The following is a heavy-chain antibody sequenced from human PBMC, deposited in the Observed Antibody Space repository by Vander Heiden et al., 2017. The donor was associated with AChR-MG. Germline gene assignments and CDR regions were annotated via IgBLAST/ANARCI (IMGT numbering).Heavy chain of an antibody. Sequence: VQLVESGGGLVQPGGSLRLSCAASGFTFSSYWMHWVRQAPGKGLVWVSRINSDGSSTSYADSVKGRFTISRDNAKNTLYLQMNSLRAEDTAVYYCASDLFYGDYVFWFDPWGQGTLVTVSS. CDR3: ASDLFYGDYVFWFDP. V-gene: IGHV3-74*01. CDR2: INSDGSST. CDR1: GFTFSSYW. D-gene: IGHD4-17*01. J-gene: IGHJ5*02.